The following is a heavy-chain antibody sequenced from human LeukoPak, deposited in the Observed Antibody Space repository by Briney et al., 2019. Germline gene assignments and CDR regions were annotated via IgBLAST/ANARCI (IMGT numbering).Heavy chain of an antibody. D-gene: IGHD5-12*01. CDR2: ISYDGSNK. CDR1: GFTFSSYA. CDR3: AKASRGYSGYEPTLFGY. J-gene: IGHJ4*02. V-gene: IGHV3-30-3*01. Sequence: GGSLRLSCAASGFTFSSYAMHWVRQAPGRGLEWVAVISYDGSNKYYTDSVKGRFTISRGNSKNTLYLQMNSLRAEDTAVYCCAKASRGYSGYEPTLFGYWGQGTLVTVSS.